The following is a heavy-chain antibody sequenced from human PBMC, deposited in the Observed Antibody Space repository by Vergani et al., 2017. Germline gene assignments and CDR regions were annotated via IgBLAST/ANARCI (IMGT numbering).Heavy chain of an antibody. D-gene: IGHD3-22*01. J-gene: IGHJ2*01. CDR3: ARGLSYYYGSRVYDVHWYVDL. Sequence: QVQLQESGPGLVKPSETLSLTCTVSGGSISSYYWSWIRQPPGKGLEWIGYIYYSGSTNYNPSLKSRVTISVDTSKNQFSLKLSSVTAADTAVYYCARGLSYYYGSRVYDVHWYVDLWGRGTLVTVSA. CDR1: GGSISSYY. V-gene: IGHV4-59*01. CDR2: IYYSGST.